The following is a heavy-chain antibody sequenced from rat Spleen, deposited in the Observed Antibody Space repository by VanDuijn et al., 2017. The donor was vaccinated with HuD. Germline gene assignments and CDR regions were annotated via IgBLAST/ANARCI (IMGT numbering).Heavy chain of an antibody. D-gene: IGHD1-3*01. J-gene: IGHJ4*01. V-gene: IGHV5S13*01. Sequence: EVQLVESGGGLVQPGRSLKLSCAASGFTFSNYGMAWVRLTPMKGLEWVASISTGCGNTYFRDSVKGRFTISRDNAKSTLYLQMDSLRSEDTATYYCARHMAGLYVMDAWGQGASVTVSS. CDR1: GFTFSNYG. CDR3: ARHMAGLYVMDA. CDR2: ISTGCGNT.